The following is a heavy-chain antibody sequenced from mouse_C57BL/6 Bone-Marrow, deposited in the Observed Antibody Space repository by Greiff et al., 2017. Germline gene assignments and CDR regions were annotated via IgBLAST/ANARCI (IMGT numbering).Heavy chain of an antibody. CDR2: IYPGSGST. CDR1: GYTFTSYW. J-gene: IGHJ1*03. CDR3: ARPYYSNYWYFDV. V-gene: IGHV1-55*01. Sequence: QIQLQQPGAELVKPGASVKMSCKASGYTFTSYWITWVKQRPGQGLEWIGDIYPGSGSTNYNEKFKSKATLTVDTSSSTAYMQRSSLTSEDSAVYYCARPYYSNYWYFDVWGTGTTVTVSS. D-gene: IGHD2-5*01.